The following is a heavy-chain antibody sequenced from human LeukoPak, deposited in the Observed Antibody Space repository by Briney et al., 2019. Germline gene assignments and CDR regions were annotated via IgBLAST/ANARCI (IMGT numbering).Heavy chain of an antibody. J-gene: IGHJ4*02. D-gene: IGHD4-11*01. CDR3: ARDFGRDYSNY. Sequence: PGGSLRLSCAASGFTFSSYSMNWVRQAPGKGLEWVSYISSSSSNIYYGDSVKGRFTISRDNAKNSLYLQMNSLRAEDTAVYYCARDFGRDYSNYWGQGTLVTVSS. CDR1: GFTFSSYS. V-gene: IGHV3-48*01. CDR2: ISSSSSNI.